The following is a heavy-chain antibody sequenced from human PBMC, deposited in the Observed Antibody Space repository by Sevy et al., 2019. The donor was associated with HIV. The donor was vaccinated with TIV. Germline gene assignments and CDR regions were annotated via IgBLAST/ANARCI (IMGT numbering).Heavy chain of an antibody. V-gene: IGHV3-23*01. J-gene: IGHJ4*02. CDR1: GFTFSSYA. CDR2: ISGSGGST. CDR3: AKETTYYDILTGYYKVGEVDY. D-gene: IGHD3-9*01. Sequence: GGSLRLSCAASGFTFSSYALSWVRQAPGKGLEWVSAISGSGGSTYYADSVKGRFTISRDNSKNTLYLQMNSLRAEDTAVYYCAKETTYYDILTGYYKVGEVDYWGQGTLVTVSS.